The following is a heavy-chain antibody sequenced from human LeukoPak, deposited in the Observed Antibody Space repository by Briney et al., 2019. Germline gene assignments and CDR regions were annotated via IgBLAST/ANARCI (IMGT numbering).Heavy chain of an antibody. Sequence: SETLSLTCTVSGGSISSGSYYWSWIRQPAGKGLEWIGRIYTSGSTNYNPSLKSRVTISVDTSKNQFSLKLSSVTAADTAVYYCAREWMEEVDAFDIWGQGTMVTVSS. J-gene: IGHJ3*02. V-gene: IGHV4-61*02. CDR3: AREWMEEVDAFDI. D-gene: IGHD5-12*01. CDR1: GGSISSGSYY. CDR2: IYTSGST.